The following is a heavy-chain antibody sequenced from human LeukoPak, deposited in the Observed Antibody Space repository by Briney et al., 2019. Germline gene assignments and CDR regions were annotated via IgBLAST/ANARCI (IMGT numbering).Heavy chain of an antibody. Sequence: PGRSLRLSCAASGFTFSSYAMHWVRQAPGKGLEWVAVISYDGSNKYYADSVKGRFTISRDNSKNTLYLQMNSLRAGDTAVYYCARERYCGGDCYADAFDIWGQGTMVTVSS. V-gene: IGHV3-30*04. J-gene: IGHJ3*02. CDR2: ISYDGSNK. D-gene: IGHD2-21*02. CDR3: ARERYCGGDCYADAFDI. CDR1: GFTFSSYA.